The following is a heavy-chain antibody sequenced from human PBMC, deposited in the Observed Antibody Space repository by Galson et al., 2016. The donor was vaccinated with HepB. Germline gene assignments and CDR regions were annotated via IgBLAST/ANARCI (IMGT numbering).Heavy chain of an antibody. Sequence: SLRLSCAASGFIFSDYWMHWVRQAPGKGLVWVSRINKDGSITEYADSVKGQFTISRDNAKNTLCLQMNSLRAEDTAVYYCTRDWYSSSWFWGQGTLVTVSS. J-gene: IGHJ4*02. CDR3: TRDWYSSSWF. CDR1: GFIFSDYW. V-gene: IGHV3-74*03. D-gene: IGHD6-13*01. CDR2: INKDGSIT.